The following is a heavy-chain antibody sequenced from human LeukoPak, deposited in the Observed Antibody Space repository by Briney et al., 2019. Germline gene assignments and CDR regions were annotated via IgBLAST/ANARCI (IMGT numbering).Heavy chain of an antibody. V-gene: IGHV4-39*01. CDR3: ASVSSGIVVDY. D-gene: IGHD6-19*01. Sequence: SETLSLTCAVSGGSISSSNWWSWVRQPPGKGLEWSGSIYYSGSTYYNPSLKSRVTISVDTSKNQFSLKLSSVTAADTAVYYCASVSSGIVVDYWGQGTLVTVSS. J-gene: IGHJ4*02. CDR1: GGSISSSNW. CDR2: IYYSGST.